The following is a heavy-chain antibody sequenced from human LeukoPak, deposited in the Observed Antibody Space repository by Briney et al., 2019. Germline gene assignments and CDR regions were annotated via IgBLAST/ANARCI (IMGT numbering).Heavy chain of an antibody. V-gene: IGHV4-4*07. J-gene: IGHJ4*02. Sequence: SETLSLTCSVSGDSISTYYWSWIRQPAGKGLEWIGRIYTSGSTNINPSLKSRVTMSVDTSKNQISLKVSSVTAADTAVYYRARVSSGWFYPIDYWGQGTLVTVSS. CDR2: IYTSGST. CDR1: GDSISTYY. D-gene: IGHD6-19*01. CDR3: ARVSSGWFYPIDY.